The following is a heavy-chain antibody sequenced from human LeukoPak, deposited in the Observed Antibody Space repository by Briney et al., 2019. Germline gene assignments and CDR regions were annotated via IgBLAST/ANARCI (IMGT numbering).Heavy chain of an antibody. Sequence: GGSLRLSCAASGFTFSSYAMHWVRQAPGKGLEWVSSITGSSSYIYYADSVKGRFTISRDNSKNTLYLQMNSLRAEDTAVYYCAREGDGYKLGLDYWGQGTLVTVSS. CDR3: AREGDGYKLGLDY. CDR1: GFTFSSYA. V-gene: IGHV3-21*04. J-gene: IGHJ4*02. CDR2: ITGSSSYI. D-gene: IGHD5-24*01.